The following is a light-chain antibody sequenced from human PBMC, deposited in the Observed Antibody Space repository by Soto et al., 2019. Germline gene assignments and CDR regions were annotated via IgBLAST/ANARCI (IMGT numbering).Light chain of an antibody. CDR3: QQYVSSPLT. J-gene: IGKJ3*01. V-gene: IGKV3-20*01. CDR2: GAS. CDR1: QSVSSSY. Sequence: IGLTQSPGTLSLSPGERATLSCRASQSVSSSYLAWYQQKPGQAPRLLIYGASSRATGIPDRFSGSGSGTDFTLTIRILEPEDFAVYYCQQYVSSPLTFGAGTKVDIK.